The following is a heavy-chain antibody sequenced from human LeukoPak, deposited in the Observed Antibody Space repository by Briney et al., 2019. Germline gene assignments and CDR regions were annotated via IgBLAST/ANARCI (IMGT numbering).Heavy chain of an antibody. V-gene: IGHV3-23*01. Sequence: GGSLRLSCAASGFTFSSYAMSWVRQAPGKGLEWVSAISGSGGSTYYADSVKGRFTVSRDNSKDTLYLQINSLRPEDTATYYCANSGSSWYWGYWGQGTLVTVSS. CDR3: ANSGSSWYWGY. CDR2: ISGSGGST. CDR1: GFTFSSYA. D-gene: IGHD6-13*01. J-gene: IGHJ4*02.